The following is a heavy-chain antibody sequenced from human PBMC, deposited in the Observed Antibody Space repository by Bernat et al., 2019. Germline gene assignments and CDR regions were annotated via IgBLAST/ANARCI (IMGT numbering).Heavy chain of an antibody. D-gene: IGHD3-16*02. J-gene: IGHJ3*02. V-gene: IGHV3-15*01. CDR2: VKKKSDGGTT. CDR3: TTKFWGGYPDAFDI. Sequence: EVQLVESGGGLVKPGGSLRLSCAASGFPFSNAWMTWVRQAPGKGLEWVGLVKKKSDGGTTDYAAPVKGRFTISRDDSKNTLFLQMNSLTTEDTAVYYCTTKFWGGYPDAFDIWGQGTMVTVSS. CDR1: GFPFSNAW.